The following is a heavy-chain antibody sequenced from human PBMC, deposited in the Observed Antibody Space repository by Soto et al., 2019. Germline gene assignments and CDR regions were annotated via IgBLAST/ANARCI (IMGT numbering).Heavy chain of an antibody. CDR3: AMVDVYVTPSPQDV. V-gene: IGHV1-18*01. J-gene: IGHJ6*02. D-gene: IGHD3-16*01. CDR1: GYSFTRYG. CDR2: INAYNGNT. Sequence: QVQLVQSGAEVKNPGASVKVSCKASGYSFTRYGIGWARQAPGQGLAWMGWINAYNGNTNYAQNRQCRLTRTTETSTTTAYMELRSLRSNDTAIYYCAMVDVYVTPSPQDVWGQGTTVTVSS.